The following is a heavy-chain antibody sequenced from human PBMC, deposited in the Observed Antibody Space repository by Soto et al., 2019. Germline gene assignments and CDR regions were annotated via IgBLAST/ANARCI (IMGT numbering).Heavy chain of an antibody. Sequence: PSETLSLTCTVSGGSISSYYWSWIRQPPGKGLEWIGDIYHSGITNYNPSLKSRVTISVDMSKNQFSLTLSSVTAADTAVYYCAKDLDTAPSNYYDSSGYYPRYGYYFDYWGQGTLVTVSS. V-gene: IGHV4-59*12. J-gene: IGHJ4*02. CDR3: AKDLDTAPSNYYDSSGYYPRYGYYFDY. CDR1: GGSISSYY. CDR2: IYHSGIT. D-gene: IGHD3-22*01.